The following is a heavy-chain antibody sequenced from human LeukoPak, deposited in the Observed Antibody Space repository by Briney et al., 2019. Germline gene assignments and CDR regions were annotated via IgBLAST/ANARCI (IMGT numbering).Heavy chain of an antibody. CDR1: GGSVSSYY. J-gene: IGHJ2*01. Sequence: PSETLSLTCSVSGGSVSSYYWSWIRQSPGKGLEWIGYIHNSGRTNYNPSLKSRVTGFVDTSKNQVSLRLSSVTAADTAVYYCARGASSIAALNPFWYFDLWGRGTLVTVSS. D-gene: IGHD6-6*01. CDR3: ARGASSIAALNPFWYFDL. CDR2: IHNSGRT. V-gene: IGHV4-4*08.